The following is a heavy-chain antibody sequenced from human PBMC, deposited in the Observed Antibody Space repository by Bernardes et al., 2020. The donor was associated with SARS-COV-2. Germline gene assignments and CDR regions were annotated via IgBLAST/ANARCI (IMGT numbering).Heavy chain of an antibody. Sequence: VGSLIRSCVASGFAFSNYNMNWVRQTPGQGLEWVSYISSSSTFIEYADSVKGRFTISRDNGKNSLYLEMNSLRAEDTAVYYCATDFDYGETANNWFDPWGQGTLVTVSS. CDR1: GFAFSNYN. J-gene: IGHJ5*02. V-gene: IGHV3-21*06. CDR3: ATDFDYGETANNWFDP. CDR2: ISSSSTFI. D-gene: IGHD4-17*01.